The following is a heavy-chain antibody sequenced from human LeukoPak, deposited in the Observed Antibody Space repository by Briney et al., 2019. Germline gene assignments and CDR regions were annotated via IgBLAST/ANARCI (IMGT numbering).Heavy chain of an antibody. CDR1: GGSISSSSYY. CDR3: ARHHCGSDCPGDYFDY. V-gene: IGHV4-39*01. Sequence: SETLSLTCTVSGGSISSSSYYWGWIRQPPGKGLEWIVSIYYSGSTYSNPSLKSRVTISVATSNNQFSLKLSSVTAADTALYYCARHHCGSDCPGDYFDYWGQGTLVTVSS. CDR2: IYYSGST. J-gene: IGHJ4*02. D-gene: IGHD2-21*02.